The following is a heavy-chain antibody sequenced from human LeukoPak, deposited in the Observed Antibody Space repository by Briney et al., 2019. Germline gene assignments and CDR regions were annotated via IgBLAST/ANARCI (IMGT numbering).Heavy chain of an antibody. CDR1: GGSINNYY. J-gene: IGHJ3*02. D-gene: IGHD4-23*01. V-gene: IGHV4-59*01. CDR3: ARARLRWSEGAFDI. CDR2: IYYSGST. Sequence: SETLSLTCTVSGGSINNYYWSWIRQPPGKGLEWIGYIYYSGSTNYNPSLKSRVTISVDTSKNQFFLKLSSVTAADTAVYYCARARLRWSEGAFDIWGQGTMVTVSS.